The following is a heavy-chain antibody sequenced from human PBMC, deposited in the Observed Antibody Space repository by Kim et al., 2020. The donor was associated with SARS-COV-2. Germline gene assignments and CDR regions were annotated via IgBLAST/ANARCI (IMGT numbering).Heavy chain of an antibody. J-gene: IGHJ4*02. Sequence: ASVKVSCTASGYNFNTYGINWVRQAPGQGLEWLGWISTFNGRTNYAQKFQASVTMTTDTSTSTAYLEIRNLKSDDTAVYYCVRDGLREFYDLLPSYSPLWGQGTRVTVSS. CDR2: ISTFNGRT. CDR3: VRDGLREFYDLLPSYSPL. CDR1: GYNFNTYG. D-gene: IGHD3-9*01. V-gene: IGHV1-18*01.